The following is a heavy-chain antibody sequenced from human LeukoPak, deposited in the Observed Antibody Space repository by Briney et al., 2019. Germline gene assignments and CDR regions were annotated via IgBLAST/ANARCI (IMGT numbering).Heavy chain of an antibody. J-gene: IGHJ4*02. V-gene: IGHV3-49*03. CDR3: TREIRYFDWFRADY. D-gene: IGHD3-9*01. CDR2: IRSKAYGGTA. CDR1: GFTFGDHS. Sequence: GGSLRLSCTASGFTFGDHSVSWFRQAPGKGLEWVGFIRSKAYGGTAEYAASVKGRFTISRDDSKSVAYLQMDSLKTEDTAVYYCTREIRYFDWFRADYWGQGTLVTVSS.